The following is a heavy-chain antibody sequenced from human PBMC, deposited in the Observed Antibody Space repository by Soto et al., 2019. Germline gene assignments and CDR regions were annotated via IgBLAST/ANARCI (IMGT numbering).Heavy chain of an antibody. CDR3: ARHVTAMVLGVVTRVNYDY. V-gene: IGHV4-59*08. Sequence: PSETLSLTCSVSGASVSDGYWSWIRQPPGKGLKRIGYIYYSGSTNYDPSLKSRVTISVDTSKNQFSLKLSSVTAADTAVYYCARHVTAMVLGVVTRVNYDYWGQGTLVSVSS. J-gene: IGHJ4*02. CDR1: GASVSDGY. D-gene: IGHD3-10*01. CDR2: IYYSGST.